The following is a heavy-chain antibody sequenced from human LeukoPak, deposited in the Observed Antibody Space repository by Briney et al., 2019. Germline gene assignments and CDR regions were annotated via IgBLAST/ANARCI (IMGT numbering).Heavy chain of an antibody. CDR2: IIPIFGTA. CDR1: GGTFSSYA. CDR3: ARDPRAVAGTSTYFDY. D-gene: IGHD6-19*01. V-gene: IGHV1-69*05. J-gene: IGHJ4*02. Sequence: SVKVSCKASGGTFSSYAISWVRQAPGQGLEWMGGIIPIFGTANYAQKFQGRVTMTTDTSTSTAYMELRSLRSDDTAVYYCARDPRAVAGTSTYFDYWGQGTLVTVSS.